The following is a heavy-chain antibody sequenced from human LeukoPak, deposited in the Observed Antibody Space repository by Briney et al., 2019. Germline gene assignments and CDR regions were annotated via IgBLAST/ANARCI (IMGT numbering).Heavy chain of an antibody. Sequence: ASVKVSCKASGYTFNKYGISWVRQAPGQGLEWMGWITTYNGNTNYAQKVQGRVTMTTDTSASTVYMELRSLRPDDTAVYYCARDYPGVYWGQGTLVTVSS. V-gene: IGHV1-18*01. CDR2: ITTYNGNT. CDR1: GYTFNKYG. D-gene: IGHD3-10*01. CDR3: ARDYPGVY. J-gene: IGHJ4*02.